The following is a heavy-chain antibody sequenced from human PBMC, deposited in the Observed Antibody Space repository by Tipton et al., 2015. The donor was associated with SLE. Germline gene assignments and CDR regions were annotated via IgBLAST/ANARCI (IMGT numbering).Heavy chain of an antibody. CDR1: GYTFTSYG. J-gene: IGHJ4*02. CDR3: ARGSDYGSGDT. D-gene: IGHD3-10*01. CDR2: IIPIIGIA. Sequence: QLVQSGAEVKKPGASVKVSCKASGYTFTSYGISWVRQAPGQGLEWMGRIIPIIGIANYAQKFQGRVTITADKSTRIAYMELSSLRSEDTAVYYCARGSDYGSGDTWGQGTLVTVSS. V-gene: IGHV1-69*09.